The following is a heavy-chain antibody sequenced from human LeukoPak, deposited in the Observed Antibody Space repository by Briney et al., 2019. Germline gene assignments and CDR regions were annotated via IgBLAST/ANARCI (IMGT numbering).Heavy chain of an antibody. Sequence: PGGSLRLSCAAPGFTFRRYAMTWARQARGGGLEWVSSITGSGAGTFYTDSVKGGFTIPRDNYKNVVYLKMHSLRAGDTRVYCCGREPNGDYIGAFEMWGQGTMVTVSP. D-gene: IGHD2-8*01. CDR1: GFTFRRYA. CDR3: GREPNGDYIGAFEM. V-gene: IGHV3-23*01. CDR2: ITGSGAGT. J-gene: IGHJ3*02.